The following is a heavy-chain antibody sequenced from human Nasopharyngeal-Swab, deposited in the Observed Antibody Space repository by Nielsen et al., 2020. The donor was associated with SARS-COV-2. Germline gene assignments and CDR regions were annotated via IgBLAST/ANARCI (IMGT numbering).Heavy chain of an antibody. J-gene: IGHJ3*02. CDR2: INPNSGGT. V-gene: IGHV1-2*04. CDR3: ARETLNYYDSSGYYAHAFDI. CDR1: GYTFTGYY. D-gene: IGHD3-22*01. Sequence: ASVTVSCKASGYTFTGYYMHWVRQAPGQGLEWMGWINPNSGGTNYAQKFQGWVTMTRDTSISTAYMELSRLRSDDTAVYYCARETLNYYDSSGYYAHAFDIWGQGTMVTVSS.